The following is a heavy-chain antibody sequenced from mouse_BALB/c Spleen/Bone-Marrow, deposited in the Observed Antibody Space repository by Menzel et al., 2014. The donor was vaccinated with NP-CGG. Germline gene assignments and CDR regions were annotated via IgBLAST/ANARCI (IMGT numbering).Heavy chain of an antibody. CDR1: GFNIKDTY. V-gene: IGHV14-3*02. CDR2: IDPANGNT. CDR3: ASYYDGSSLFAY. Sequence: EVKLQESGAELVKPGASVKLSCTASGFNIKDTYMHWVKQRPEQGLEWIGRIDPANGNTKYDPKFQGKATITADTSSNTAYLQLSSLTSEDTAVYYCASYYDGSSLFAYWGQGTLVTVSA. J-gene: IGHJ3*01. D-gene: IGHD1-1*01.